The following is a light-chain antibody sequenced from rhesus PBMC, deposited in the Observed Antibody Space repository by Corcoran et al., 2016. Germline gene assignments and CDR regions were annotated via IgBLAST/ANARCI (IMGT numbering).Light chain of an antibody. CDR1: QGISSY. V-gene: IGKV1-28*02. CDR3: LQHNSYPYS. Sequence: DIQMTQSPSSLSASVGDTVTITCRASQGISSYLNWFQQKPGKPPKLLIYAASSLESGAPSRFSGIGSGTEFTLPISSLQPEDFATYYCLQHNSYPYSFGRGTKVEIK. CDR2: AAS. J-gene: IGKJ2*01.